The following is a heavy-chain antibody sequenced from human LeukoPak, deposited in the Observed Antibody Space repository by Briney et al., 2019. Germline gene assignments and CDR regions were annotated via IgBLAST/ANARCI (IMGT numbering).Heavy chain of an antibody. CDR2: ISGSGGST. V-gene: IGHV3-23*01. CDR1: GFTFSSYA. J-gene: IGHJ4*02. Sequence: GGSLRLSCAAPGFTFSSYAMSWVRQAPGKGLEWVSAISGSGGSTYYADSVKGRFTISRDNSKNTLYLQMNSLRAEDTAVYYCAKDPRRYDFWSGYYCDYWGQGTLVTVSS. CDR3: AKDPRRYDFWSGYYCDY. D-gene: IGHD3-3*01.